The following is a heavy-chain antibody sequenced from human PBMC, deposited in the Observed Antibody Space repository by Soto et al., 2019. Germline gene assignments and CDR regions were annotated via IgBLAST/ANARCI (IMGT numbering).Heavy chain of an antibody. J-gene: IGHJ4*02. CDR1: GGSISSSSYY. V-gene: IGHV4-39*01. Sequence: QLQLQESGPGLVKPSETLSLTCTVSGGSISSSSYYWGWIRQPPGKGLEWIGGIYYSGSTYYNPSLKSRVTIAVDTSKNRFSLKLSSVTAADTAVYYCASNEGYCSGGSCLQDDYWGQGTLVTVSS. D-gene: IGHD2-15*01. CDR3: ASNEGYCSGGSCLQDDY. CDR2: IYYSGST.